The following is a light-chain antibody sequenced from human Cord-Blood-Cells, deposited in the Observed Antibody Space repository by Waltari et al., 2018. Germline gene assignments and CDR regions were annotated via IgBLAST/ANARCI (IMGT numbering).Light chain of an antibody. CDR3: QQYDNLPVT. Sequence: DIQMTQSPSSLSASVGDRVTITCQASQDISNYLNWYQQKPGKAPKLLIYDASNLETGVPSRFSGSGSGTDFTLTISSLQPEYIATYYCQQYDNLPVTFGQGTRLEIK. V-gene: IGKV1-33*01. J-gene: IGKJ5*01. CDR1: QDISNY. CDR2: DAS.